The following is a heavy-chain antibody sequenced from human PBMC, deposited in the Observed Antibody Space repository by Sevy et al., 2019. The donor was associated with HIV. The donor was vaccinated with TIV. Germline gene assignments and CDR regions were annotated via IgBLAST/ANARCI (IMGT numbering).Heavy chain of an antibody. CDR3: ARAYCTGGRCYSLAY. D-gene: IGHD2-15*01. CDR1: GYTFSSYR. J-gene: IGHJ4*02. V-gene: IGHV1-18*01. Sequence: VSVKVSCKASGYTFSSYRITWVRQAPGQGPEWIGWISALNGDTNYAQKLQGRVTMTADTSTSTVYMELRSLRSDDTAVYYCARAYCTGGRCYSLAYWGQGTLATVSS. CDR2: ISALNGDT.